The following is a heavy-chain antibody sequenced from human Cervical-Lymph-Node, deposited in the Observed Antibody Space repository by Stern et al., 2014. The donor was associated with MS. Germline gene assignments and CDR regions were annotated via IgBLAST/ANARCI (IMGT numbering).Heavy chain of an antibody. CDR2: TDWADDK. CDR3: ARTVFTTDGNHQAIDGMDV. V-gene: IGHV2-70*01. D-gene: IGHD1-14*01. Sequence: QVTLKESGPALVRPTETLTLTCTFSGFSLSASAMCVSWIRQPPGKALEWLGLTDWADDKYYSPSLKTRLTISKDTSKNQVVLIMTNMDPVDTATYYCARTVFTTDGNHQAIDGMDVWGQGTTVTVSS. CDR1: GFSLSASAMC. J-gene: IGHJ6*01.